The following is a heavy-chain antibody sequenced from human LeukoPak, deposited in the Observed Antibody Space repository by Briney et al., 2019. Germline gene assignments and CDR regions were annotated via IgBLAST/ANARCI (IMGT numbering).Heavy chain of an antibody. V-gene: IGHV4-59*11. D-gene: IGHD3-10*01. CDR2: IHSNGGT. CDR3: ASDSISINAFDA. Sequence: SETLSLTCTVSGGSIDGQYWSWIRQPPGKGLEWIGYIHSNGGTKYNPSLKSRVTISIDTSKNEVSLMLTSVTAADTAVYYCASDSISINAFDAWGQGTMVTVSS. CDR1: GGSIDGQY. J-gene: IGHJ3*01.